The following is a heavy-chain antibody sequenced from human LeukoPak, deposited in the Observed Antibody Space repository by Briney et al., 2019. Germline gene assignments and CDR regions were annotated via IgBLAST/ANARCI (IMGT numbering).Heavy chain of an antibody. V-gene: IGHV3-30*02. J-gene: IGHJ3*02. D-gene: IGHD1-26*01. CDR2: IRYDGSNK. Sequence: PGGSLRLSCAASGFTFSSYGMHWVRQAPGKGLEWVAFIRYDGSNKYYADSVKGRFTISRDNSKNTLYLQMNSLRAEDTAVYYCAKGVVGAIRVLDAFDIWGQGTMVTVSS. CDR1: GFTFSSYG. CDR3: AKGVVGAIRVLDAFDI.